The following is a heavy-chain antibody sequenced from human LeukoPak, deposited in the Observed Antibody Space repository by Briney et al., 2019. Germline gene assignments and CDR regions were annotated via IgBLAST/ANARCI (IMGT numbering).Heavy chain of an antibody. CDR1: GGSISSDY. CDR2: IYTSGST. V-gene: IGHV4-4*07. Sequence: SETLSLTCTVSGGSISSDYWSWIRQPAGKGLEWIGRIYTSGSTNYNPSLKSRVTMSVDTSKNQFSLKLSSVTAADTAVYYCASLPPRWSGAFDIWGQGTMVTVSS. D-gene: IGHD3-3*01. CDR3: ASLPPRWSGAFDI. J-gene: IGHJ3*02.